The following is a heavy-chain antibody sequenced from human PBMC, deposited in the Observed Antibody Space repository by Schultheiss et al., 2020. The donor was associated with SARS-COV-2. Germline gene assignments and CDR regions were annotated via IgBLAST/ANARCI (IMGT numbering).Heavy chain of an antibody. J-gene: IGHJ3*02. D-gene: IGHD1-26*01. CDR2: MNPNSGNT. CDR1: GYTFTSYG. Sequence: ASVKVSCKASGYTFTSYGINWVRQATGQGLEWMGWMNPNSGNTNYAQKLQGRVTMTTDTSTSTAYMELRSLRSDDTAVYYCARERVGATRDAFDIWGQGTMVTVSS. V-gene: IGHV1-18*01. CDR3: ARERVGATRDAFDI.